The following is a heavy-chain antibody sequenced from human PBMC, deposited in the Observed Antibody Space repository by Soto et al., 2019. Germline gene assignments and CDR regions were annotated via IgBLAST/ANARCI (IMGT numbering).Heavy chain of an antibody. J-gene: IGHJ6*03. V-gene: IGHV3-49*03. CDR1: GFTFGDYA. CDR2: IRSKAYGGTT. CDR3: TREGIAARQPPRYYYYMDV. Sequence: GGSLRLSCTASGFTFGDYAMSWFRQAPGKGLEWVGFIRSKAYGGTTEYAASVKGRFTISRDDSKSIAYLQMNSLKTEDTAVYYCTREGIAARQPPRYYYYMDVWGKGTTVTVSS. D-gene: IGHD6-6*01.